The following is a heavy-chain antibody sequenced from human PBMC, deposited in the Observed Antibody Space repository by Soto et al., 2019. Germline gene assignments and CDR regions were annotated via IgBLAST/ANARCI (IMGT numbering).Heavy chain of an antibody. CDR3: AKHFVNGEVDY. J-gene: IGHJ4*02. CDR1: GFTFSTYA. D-gene: IGHD3-10*01. V-gene: IGHV3-23*01. CDR2: VSDGGSDA. Sequence: GGSLRLSCAASGFTFSTYAMSWVRQPPGKGLEWVSIVSDGGSDAFYADSVKGRFAISRDNSKNTLYLQMNSLTAEDTAVYYCAKHFVNGEVDYWGQGTPVTVSS.